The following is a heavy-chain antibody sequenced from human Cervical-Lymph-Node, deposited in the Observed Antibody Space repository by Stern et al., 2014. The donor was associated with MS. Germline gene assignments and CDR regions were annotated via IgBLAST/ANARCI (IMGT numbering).Heavy chain of an antibody. CDR3: ASSQWLVLFDY. CDR1: GDSISSSDYY. V-gene: IGHV4-39*01. D-gene: IGHD6-19*01. J-gene: IGHJ4*02. CDR2: IYYSGST. Sequence: QLQLQESGPGLVKPSETLSLTCTVSGDSISSSDYYWGWIRQSPVKGLEWIGTIYYSGSTHYNPSLNSRVTISLHTSQNQFLLWLSSVTAADTAVYYCASSQWLVLFDYWGQGTLVIVSS.